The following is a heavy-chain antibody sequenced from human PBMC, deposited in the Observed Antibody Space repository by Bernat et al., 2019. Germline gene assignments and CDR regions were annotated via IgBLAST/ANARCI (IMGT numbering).Heavy chain of an antibody. V-gene: IGHV3-30*18. D-gene: IGHD4-11*01. J-gene: IGHJ6*03. CDR1: GFTFSSYG. CDR3: AKGITTSSYYYYYYMDV. CDR2: ISYDGSNK. Sequence: QVQLVESGGGVVQPGRSLRLSCAGSGFTFSSYGMHWVRQAPGKGLEWVAVISYDGSNKYYADSVKGRFTISRDNSKNTLYLQMNSLRAEDTAVYYCAKGITTSSYYYYYYMDVWGKGTTVTVSS.